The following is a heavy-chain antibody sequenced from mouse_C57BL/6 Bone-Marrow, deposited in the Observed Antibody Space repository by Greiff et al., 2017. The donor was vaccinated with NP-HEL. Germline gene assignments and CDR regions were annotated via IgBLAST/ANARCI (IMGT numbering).Heavy chain of an antibody. CDR3: ARRYYSKKAWFAY. V-gene: IGHV1-81*01. CDR2: IYPRSGNT. D-gene: IGHD2-5*01. Sequence: QVQLQQSGAELARPGASVKLSCKASGYTFTSYGISWVKQRTGQGLEWIGEIYPRSGNTYYNEKFKGKATLTADKSSSTAYMELRSLTSEDSAVYFCARRYYSKKAWFAYWGQGTLVTVSA. CDR1: GYTFTSYG. J-gene: IGHJ3*01.